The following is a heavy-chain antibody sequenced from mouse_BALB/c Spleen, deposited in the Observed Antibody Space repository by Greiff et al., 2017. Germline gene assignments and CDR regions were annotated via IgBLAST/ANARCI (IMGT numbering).Heavy chain of an antibody. CDR3: ARDQGGNYAY. V-gene: IGHV5-9-4*01. J-gene: IGHJ3*01. CDR1: GFTFSSYA. CDR2: ISSGGSYT. Sequence: EVQVVESGGGLVKPGGSLKLSCAASGFTFSSYAMSWVRQSPEKRLEWVAEISSGGSYTYYPDTVTGRFTISRDNAKNTLYLEMSSLRSEDTAMYYCARDQGGNYAYWGQGTLVTVSA. D-gene: IGHD2-1*01.